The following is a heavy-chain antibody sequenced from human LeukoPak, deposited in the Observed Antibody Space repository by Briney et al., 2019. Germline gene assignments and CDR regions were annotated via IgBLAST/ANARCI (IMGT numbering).Heavy chain of an antibody. CDR2: ISTVSNYI. J-gene: IGHJ5*02. Sequence: GGSLRLSCAASGFDFSTYAINWVRQAPGKGLEWVSSISTVSNYIFYGDSVKGRFTISRDNAKNSVYLQMNSLRPEDTAVYYCSRDRLGGLDLWGQGTLVTVSS. CDR1: GFDFSTYA. CDR3: SRDRLGGLDL. D-gene: IGHD5-12*01. V-gene: IGHV3-21*01.